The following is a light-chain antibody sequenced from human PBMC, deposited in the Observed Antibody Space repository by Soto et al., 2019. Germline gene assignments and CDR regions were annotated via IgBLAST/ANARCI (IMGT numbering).Light chain of an antibody. J-gene: IGKJ4*01. CDR3: LQDYDYPLT. V-gene: IGKV1-6*01. Sequence: AIQMTQSPASLSASVGDRVTITCRASQGIRNDLGWYQQKPGKAPKLLIYATSTLQSGVPSRFSGSGSGTDFTLTIGSLQPEDFATYYCLQDYDYPLTFGGGTKVDIK. CDR2: ATS. CDR1: QGIRND.